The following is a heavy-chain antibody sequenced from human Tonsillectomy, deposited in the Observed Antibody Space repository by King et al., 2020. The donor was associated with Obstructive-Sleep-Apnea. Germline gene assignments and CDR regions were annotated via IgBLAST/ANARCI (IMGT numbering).Heavy chain of an antibody. Sequence: QLQESGPGLVEPSETLSLTCTVSYGSTSSASYYWDWIRQPRGRGLEWIGGGYFSGSTYYNPSLKSRVTISVDTSKNQFSLKMTFVTAADTAVYYCATRGGSGWYGAWGQGTLVTVSS. CDR2: GYFSGST. V-gene: IGHV4-39*01. J-gene: IGHJ4*02. D-gene: IGHD6-19*01. CDR3: ATRGGSGWYGA. CDR1: YGSTSSASYY.